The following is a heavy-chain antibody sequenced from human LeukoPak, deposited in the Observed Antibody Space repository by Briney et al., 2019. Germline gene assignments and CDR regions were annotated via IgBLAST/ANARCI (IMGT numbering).Heavy chain of an antibody. D-gene: IGHD3-3*01. CDR3: ARGRRFLEWLSGYYGMDV. CDR1: GFTFSSYA. Sequence: TGGSLRLSCAASGFTFSSYAMSWVRQAPGKGLEWVSAISGSGGSTYYADSVKGRFTISRDNSKNTLYLQMNSLRAEDTAVYYCARGRRFLEWLSGYYGMDVWGQGTTVTVSS. V-gene: IGHV3-23*01. CDR2: ISGSGGST. J-gene: IGHJ6*02.